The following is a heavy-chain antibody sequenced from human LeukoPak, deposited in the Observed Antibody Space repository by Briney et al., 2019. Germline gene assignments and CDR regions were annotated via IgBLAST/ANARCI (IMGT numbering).Heavy chain of an antibody. D-gene: IGHD6-19*01. CDR1: GFTFSSYW. V-gene: IGHV3-74*01. J-gene: IGHJ5*02. CDR2: INSDGSST. Sequence: PGGSLRLSCAASGFTFSSYWMHWVRQAPGKGLVWVSRINSDGSSTSYADSVNGRFTISRDNAKNTLYLQMNSLRAEDTAVYYCASGAVARTNWFDPWGQGTLVTVSS. CDR3: ASGAVARTNWFDP.